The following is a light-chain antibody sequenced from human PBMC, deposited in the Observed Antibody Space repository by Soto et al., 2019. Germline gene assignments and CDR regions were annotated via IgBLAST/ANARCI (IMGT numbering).Light chain of an antibody. CDR2: DVS. J-gene: IGLJ1*01. Sequence: QSALTQPSSVSGSPGQSVTISCTGTSSDVGNYNYVSWYQQHPGKAPKLMIYDVSKWPSGVPDRFSGSKSGNTASLTISGLQAEDEADYYCCSYAGSYSYVFGTVTKVTVL. CDR3: CSYAGSYSYV. V-gene: IGLV2-11*01. CDR1: SSDVGNYNY.